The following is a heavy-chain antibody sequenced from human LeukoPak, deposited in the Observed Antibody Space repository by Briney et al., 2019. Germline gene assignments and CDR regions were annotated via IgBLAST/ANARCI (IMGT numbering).Heavy chain of an antibody. CDR3: ARGGGSGYDPLDH. CDR1: GGSISSYY. J-gene: IGHJ4*02. D-gene: IGHD5-12*01. V-gene: IGHV4-59*01. Sequence: PSETLSLTCTVSGGSISSYYWGWIRQPPGKGLEWIGCIYYSGSTNYNPSLKSRVTISVDTSKNQFSLKLSSVTAADTAVYYCARGGGSGYDPLDHWGQGTLVTVSS. CDR2: IYYSGST.